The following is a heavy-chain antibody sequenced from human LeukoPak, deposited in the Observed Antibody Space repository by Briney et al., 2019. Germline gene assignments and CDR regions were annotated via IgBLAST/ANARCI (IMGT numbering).Heavy chain of an antibody. V-gene: IGHV4-34*01. CDR2: INQSGRT. J-gene: IGHJ3*01. CDR3: ARGWFGFWHNSYADDNAFDF. Sequence: PETLSLPCGVYGGSFSGYYWTWIRQVPGKGLEWLGKINQSGRTNYNPSLKSRVTISVDTSQNQISLKLRFVAATDTAVYYCARGWFGFWHNSYADDNAFDFWGQGTKVAVSS. CDR1: GGSFSGYY. D-gene: IGHD5-18*01.